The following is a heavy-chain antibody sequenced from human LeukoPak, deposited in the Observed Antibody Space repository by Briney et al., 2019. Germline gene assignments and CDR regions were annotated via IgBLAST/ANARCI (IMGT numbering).Heavy chain of an antibody. Sequence: GGSLRLSCAASGFTFSNAWMSWVRQAPGKGLEWVCRIIRKTEGGITDYAAHVRGRFTISRDDSNHTVDVPMNSLRTEDTAVYYCTTDIESYYGSGSYEYNYYMDVWGERTTVTVSS. J-gene: IGHJ6*03. CDR1: GFTFSNAW. CDR3: TTDIESYYGSGSYEYNYYMDV. D-gene: IGHD3-10*01. CDR2: IIRKTEGGIT. V-gene: IGHV3-15*01.